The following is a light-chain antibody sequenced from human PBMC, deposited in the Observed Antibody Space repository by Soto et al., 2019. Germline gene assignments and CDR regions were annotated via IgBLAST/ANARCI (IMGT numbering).Light chain of an antibody. CDR2: KAS. V-gene: IGKV1-5*03. CDR1: QTISSW. Sequence: DIQMTQSPSPLSGSVGDRVTITCRASQTISSWLAWYQQKPGKAPKLLIYKASTLKSGVPSRFSGSGSGTEFTLTISSLQPDDFATYYCQHYNSYSEAFSQGTKVDIK. CDR3: QHYNSYSEA. J-gene: IGKJ1*01.